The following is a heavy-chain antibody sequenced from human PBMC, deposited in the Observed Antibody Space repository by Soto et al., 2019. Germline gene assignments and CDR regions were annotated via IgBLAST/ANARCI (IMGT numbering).Heavy chain of an antibody. CDR1: GFTFSSYG. J-gene: IGHJ4*02. D-gene: IGHD2-15*01. CDR3: GKDLGIGGGFDY. V-gene: IGHV3-30*18. Sequence: QVQLVESGGGVVQPGRSLRLSCAASGFTFSSYGMHWVRQAPGKGLEWVAVISYDGSNKYYADSVKGRFTISRDNSKNTLYRQMNSRRVEVTPVYYSGKDLGIGGGFDYGGQGTLVPVSS. CDR2: ISYDGSNK.